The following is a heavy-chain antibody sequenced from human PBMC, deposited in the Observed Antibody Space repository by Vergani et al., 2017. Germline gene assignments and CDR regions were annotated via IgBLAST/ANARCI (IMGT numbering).Heavy chain of an antibody. D-gene: IGHD2-15*01. Sequence: QVLLVQSGSELRKPGASVRVSCKASGYTFTHYAMNWVRQAPGQGLQWMGWINTNTGNPTYAQGFTGRFVFSLDTSVSTAYLQISSLKAEDTAIYYCVRTRSGSCTGGSCYSGWFDPWGQGTLVTVSS. CDR1: GYTFTHYA. CDR2: INTNTGNP. V-gene: IGHV7-4-1*02. CDR3: VRTRSGSCTGGSCYSGWFDP. J-gene: IGHJ5*02.